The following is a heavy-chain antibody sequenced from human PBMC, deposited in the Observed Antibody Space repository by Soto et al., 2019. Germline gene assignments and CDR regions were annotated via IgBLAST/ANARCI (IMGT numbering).Heavy chain of an antibody. Sequence: GASVKVSCKASGGTFSSYAISWVRQDPGQGLEWMGGIIPIFGTANYAQKFQGRVTITADESTSTAYMELSSLRSEDTAVYYCARDQGKQLDPGSFDYWGQGTLVTVSS. V-gene: IGHV1-69*13. CDR1: GGTFSSYA. CDR2: IIPIFGTA. J-gene: IGHJ4*02. CDR3: ARDQGKQLDPGSFDY. D-gene: IGHD6-6*01.